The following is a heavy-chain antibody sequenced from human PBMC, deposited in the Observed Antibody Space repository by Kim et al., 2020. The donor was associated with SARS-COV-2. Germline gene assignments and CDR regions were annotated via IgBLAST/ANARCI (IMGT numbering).Heavy chain of an antibody. V-gene: IGHV3-53*01. CDR3: ARDLRVTDYYYYGMDV. J-gene: IGHJ6*02. Sequence: SVEGLYTIARDNSENTLYLHMNSLRAEDTAVYYCARDLRVTDYYYYGMDVWGQGTTVTVSS.